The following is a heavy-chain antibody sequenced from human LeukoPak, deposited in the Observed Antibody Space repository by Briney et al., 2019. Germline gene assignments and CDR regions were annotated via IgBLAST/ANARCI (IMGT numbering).Heavy chain of an antibody. V-gene: IGHV4-34*01. CDR3: ARELGYCSSTSCSRRRYFDY. Sequence: PSETLSLNCAVYGGSFSGYYWSWIRQPPGKGLEWIGEINQSGSTNYNPSLKSRVTISVDTSKNQFSLKLSSVTAADTAVYYCARELGYCSSTSCSRRRYFDYWGQGTLVTVSS. D-gene: IGHD2-2*01. J-gene: IGHJ4*02. CDR1: GGSFSGYY. CDR2: INQSGST.